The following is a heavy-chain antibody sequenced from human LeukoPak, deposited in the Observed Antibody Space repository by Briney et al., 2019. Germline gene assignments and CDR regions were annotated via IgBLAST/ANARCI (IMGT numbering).Heavy chain of an antibody. CDR2: IGAAGDT. CDR3: ARDRAGDFDY. Sequence: GGSLRLSCVASGFTFRNYDMHWVRQATGKGLEWVSGIGAAGDTYYPGSVKGRFTISRENANNSLYLQMNSLRAGDTAMYYCARDRAGDFDYWGQGTPVTVSS. V-gene: IGHV3-13*04. CDR1: GFTFRNYD. D-gene: IGHD6-19*01. J-gene: IGHJ4*02.